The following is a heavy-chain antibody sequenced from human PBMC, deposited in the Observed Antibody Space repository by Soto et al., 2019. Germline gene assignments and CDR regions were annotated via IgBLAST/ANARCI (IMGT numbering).Heavy chain of an antibody. CDR1: GYTFTSYG. Sequence: ASVKVSCKASGYTFTSYGISWVRQAPGQGLEWMGWISAYNGNTNYAQKLQGRVTMTTDTSTSTAYMELRSLRSDDTAVYYCARDTPPDIVATISPGFDYWGQGTLVTVSS. D-gene: IGHD5-12*01. V-gene: IGHV1-18*01. CDR2: ISAYNGNT. J-gene: IGHJ4*02. CDR3: ARDTPPDIVATISPGFDY.